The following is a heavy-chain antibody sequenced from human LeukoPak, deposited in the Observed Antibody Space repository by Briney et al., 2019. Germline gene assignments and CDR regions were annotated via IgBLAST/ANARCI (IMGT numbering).Heavy chain of an antibody. J-gene: IGHJ4*02. CDR3: ASSWPLDY. CDR2: IYYNGNT. V-gene: IGHV4-59*01. D-gene: IGHD6-13*01. Sequence: ASETLSLTCTVAGDSISIYYWNWIRQPPGKGLEWIGYIYYNGNTNYNPSLKSRVTISVDTSKNQFSLKLTSVTGADTAVYYCASSWPLDYWGQGTLVTVSS. CDR1: GDSISIYY.